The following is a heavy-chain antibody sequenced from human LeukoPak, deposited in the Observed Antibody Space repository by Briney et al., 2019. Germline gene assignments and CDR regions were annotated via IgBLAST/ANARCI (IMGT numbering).Heavy chain of an antibody. D-gene: IGHD6-13*01. J-gene: IGHJ4*02. CDR3: AKDPRRSSWADY. CDR2: ICGSDGSR. Sequence: GGSLRLSCAASGFTFGTYAMSWVRQAPGKGLEWVSAICGSDGSRYYADSVKGRFTISRDNSKNTLYLQMNSLRAEDTAVYYCAKDPRRSSWADYWGQGTLVTVSS. V-gene: IGHV3-23*01. CDR1: GFTFGTYA.